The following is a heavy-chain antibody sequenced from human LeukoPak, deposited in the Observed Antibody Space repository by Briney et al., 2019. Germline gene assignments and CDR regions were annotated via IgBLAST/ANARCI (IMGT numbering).Heavy chain of an antibody. J-gene: IGHJ4*02. CDR3: ARPPPERSGYPYYFDH. V-gene: IGHV4-59*01. Sequence: PSETLSLTCTVSGGSISSYYWSWIRQPPGKGLEWIGYIYYSGSTNYNPSLKSRVTISVDTSKNQFSLKLSSVTAADTAVYYCARPPPERSGYPYYFDHGGQGAVVSVSS. D-gene: IGHD3-3*01. CDR1: GGSISSYY. CDR2: IYYSGST.